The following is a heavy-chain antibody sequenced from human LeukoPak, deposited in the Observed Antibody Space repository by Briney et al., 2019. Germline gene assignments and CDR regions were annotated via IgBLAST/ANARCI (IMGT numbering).Heavy chain of an antibody. CDR1: GFTSSSYA. D-gene: IGHD3-22*01. CDR3: AKGTTMIVVVITSYYYYGMDV. J-gene: IGHJ6*02. Sequence: GASLRLSCAASGFTSSSYAMSWVRQAPGKGLEWVSAISGSGGSTYYADSVKGRFTISRDNSKNTLYLQMNSLRAEDTAVYYCAKGTTMIVVVITSYYYYGMDVWGQGTTVTVSS. CDR2: ISGSGGST. V-gene: IGHV3-23*01.